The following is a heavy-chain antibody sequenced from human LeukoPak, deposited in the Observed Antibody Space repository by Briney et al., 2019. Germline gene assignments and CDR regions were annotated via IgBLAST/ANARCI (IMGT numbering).Heavy chain of an antibody. J-gene: IGHJ3*02. D-gene: IGHD2-2*01. Sequence: GASVKVSRKASGGTFSSYAISWVRQAPGQGLEWMGGIIPIFGTANYAQKFQGRVTITADESTSTAYMELSSLRSEDTAVYYRARAGRGYCSSTSCYDAFDIWGQGTMVTVSS. CDR2: IIPIFGTA. CDR1: GGTFSSYA. V-gene: IGHV1-69*13. CDR3: ARAGRGYCSSTSCYDAFDI.